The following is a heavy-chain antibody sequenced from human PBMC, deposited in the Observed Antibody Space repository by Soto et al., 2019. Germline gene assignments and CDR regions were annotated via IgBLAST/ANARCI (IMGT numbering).Heavy chain of an antibody. CDR2: IYPGDSDT. CDR1: GYSFTSYW. V-gene: IGHV5-51*01. D-gene: IGHD3-10*01. J-gene: IGHJ6*03. Sequence: GESLKIPCKGSGYSFTSYWIGWVRQIPGKGLEWMGIIYPGDSDTRYSPSFQGQVTISADKSISTVYLQWSSLKASDTAMYYCARVESTMVRGVIGLNYYYYYMDVWGKGTTVTVSS. CDR3: ARVESTMVRGVIGLNYYYYYMDV.